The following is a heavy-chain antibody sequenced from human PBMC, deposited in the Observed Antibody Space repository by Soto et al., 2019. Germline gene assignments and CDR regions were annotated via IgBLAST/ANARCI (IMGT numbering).Heavy chain of an antibody. CDR2: ISAYNGNT. CDR1: GYTFTSYG. D-gene: IGHD4-17*01. V-gene: IGHV1-18*01. CDR3: ARAATVVTDFDY. Sequence: GASVKVSCKASGYTFTSYGISWVRQAPGQGLEWMGWISAYNGNTNYAQKLQGRVTMTTDTSTSTDYMELRSLRSDDTAVYYCARAATVVTDFDYWGQGTLVTVSS. J-gene: IGHJ4*02.